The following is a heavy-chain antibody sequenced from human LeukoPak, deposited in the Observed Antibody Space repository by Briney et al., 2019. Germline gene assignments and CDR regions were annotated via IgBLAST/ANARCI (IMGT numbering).Heavy chain of an antibody. V-gene: IGHV5-51*01. CDR1: GYSFTSYW. D-gene: IGHD3-22*01. Sequence: GESLKISCKGSGYSFTSYWIGWVRQMPGKGLEWMGIIYPGDSDVSYSPSFQGQVSISVDKSINTAYLQWGSLKASDTAIYYCARPQYYDTSGYSPRGAFDIWGQGTMVTVSS. J-gene: IGHJ3*02. CDR2: IYPGDSDV. CDR3: ARPQYYDTSGYSPRGAFDI.